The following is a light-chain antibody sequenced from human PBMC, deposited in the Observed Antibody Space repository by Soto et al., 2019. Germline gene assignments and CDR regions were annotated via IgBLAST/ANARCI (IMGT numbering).Light chain of an antibody. CDR1: SSDVGGYDY. J-gene: IGLJ1*01. V-gene: IGLV2-14*01. CDR2: EVN. CDR3: SSYRDTSKLV. Sequence: QSALTQPASVSASPGQSITISCSGSSSDVGGYDYVSWYQQHPGKAPILVIYEVNNRPSGVSDRFSGSKSANTASLTISGVQADDEADYYCSSYRDTSKLVFGPGTKLTVL.